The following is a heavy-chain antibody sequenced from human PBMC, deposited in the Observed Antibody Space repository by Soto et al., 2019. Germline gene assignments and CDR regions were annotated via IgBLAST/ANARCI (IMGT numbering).Heavy chain of an antibody. CDR2: LYTDGNT. D-gene: IGHD4-4*01. CDR3: ARGRPTYYLDY. CDR1: GFTVNSNY. Sequence: GGSLRLSCVASGFTVNSNYMSWVRQAPGKGLEWVSVLYTDGNTHYADSVKGRFTISRDTSKNTLYLQMNSLRAEDTAVYHCARGRPTYYLDYWGQGTLVTFSS. J-gene: IGHJ4*02. V-gene: IGHV3-53*01.